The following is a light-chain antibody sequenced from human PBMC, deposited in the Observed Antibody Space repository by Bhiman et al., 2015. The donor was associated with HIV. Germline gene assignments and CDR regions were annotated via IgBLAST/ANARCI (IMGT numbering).Light chain of an antibody. V-gene: IGLV2-11*01. J-gene: IGLJ2*01. Sequence: QSALTQPRSVSGSPGQSVTISCTGTSSDVGDYNYVSWYQQHPGKAPKLIVYAVTQRPSGVPDRFSGSKSGNTASLTISGLQAEDEADYYCLSAWVFGGGTKLTVL. CDR2: AVT. CDR1: SSDVGDYNY. CDR3: LSAWV.